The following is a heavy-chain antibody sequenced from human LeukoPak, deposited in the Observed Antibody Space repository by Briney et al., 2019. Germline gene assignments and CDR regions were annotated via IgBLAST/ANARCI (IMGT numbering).Heavy chain of an antibody. CDR3: AKDGLWLPYYYGMDV. CDR1: GFTFSSYA. V-gene: IGHV3-23*01. Sequence: PGGSLRLSCAASGFTFSSYAMSWVRQAPGKGLEWVSAISGSGGSTYYADSVKGRFTISRDNSKNTLYLQMNSLRAEDTAVYYCAKDGLWLPYYYGMDVWGQGTTVTVSS. D-gene: IGHD3-22*01. CDR2: ISGSGGST. J-gene: IGHJ6*02.